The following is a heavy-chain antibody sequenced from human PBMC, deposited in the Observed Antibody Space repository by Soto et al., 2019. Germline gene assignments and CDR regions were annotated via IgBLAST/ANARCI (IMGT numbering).Heavy chain of an antibody. Sequence: GGSLRLSCAASGFTFSSYAMRWVRQAPGKGLELVSASSGSGGSTYYADSVKGRFTISRDNSKNTLYLQMNSLRAEDTAVYYCAKVESKGTAMVRPFDYWGQGTLVTVSS. CDR1: GFTFSSYA. D-gene: IGHD5-18*01. J-gene: IGHJ4*02. CDR3: AKVESKGTAMVRPFDY. V-gene: IGHV3-23*01. CDR2: SSGSGGST.